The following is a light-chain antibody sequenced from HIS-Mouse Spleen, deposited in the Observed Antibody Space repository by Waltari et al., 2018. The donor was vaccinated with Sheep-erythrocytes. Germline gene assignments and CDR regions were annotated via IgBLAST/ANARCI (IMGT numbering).Light chain of an antibody. CDR3: QVWDSSSDHWV. CDR2: EGS. J-gene: IGLJ3*02. CDR1: SSDVGRYNL. V-gene: IGLV2-14*02. Sequence: QSALTQPASVSGSPGQSITISCTGTSSDVGRYNLVSWYQQHPGQPPKLMIYEGSKRPSGGSNRFSGAKSGNTACLTSSRVEAGDEADYYCQVWDSSSDHWVFGGGTKLTVL.